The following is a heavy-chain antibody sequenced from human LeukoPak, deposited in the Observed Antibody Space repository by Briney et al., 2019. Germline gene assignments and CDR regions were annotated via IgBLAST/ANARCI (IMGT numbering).Heavy chain of an antibody. CDR2: IPCNGGST. CDR3: AKAPRFGDHAAEYFYYYMDV. D-gene: IGHD3-16*01. CDR1: GFTFSSYA. J-gene: IGHJ6*03. Sequence: GGSLRLSCAASGFTFSSYAMSWVRQAPGKGLEWVSSIPCNGGSTYYADSVKGRFTISRDNSKNTLYVQMNSLRVDDTAVYYCAKAPRFGDHAAEYFYYYMDVRGKGTTVTVSS. V-gene: IGHV3-23*01.